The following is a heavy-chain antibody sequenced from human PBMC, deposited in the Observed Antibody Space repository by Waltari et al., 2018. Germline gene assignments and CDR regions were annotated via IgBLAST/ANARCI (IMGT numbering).Heavy chain of an antibody. CDR1: GYTITTLS. V-gene: IGHV1-24*01. J-gene: IGHJ4*02. Sequence: QVQLVQSGAEVKKPGASVKVSCKVSGYTITTLSMHWVRQAPGKGLEWMVGFDPEDGETIYAQKFQGRVTMTEDTSTDTAYMELSSLRSEDTAVYYCATAIGSGFLEWLSDWGQGTLVTVSS. CDR2: FDPEDGET. CDR3: ATAIGSGFLEWLSD. D-gene: IGHD3-3*01.